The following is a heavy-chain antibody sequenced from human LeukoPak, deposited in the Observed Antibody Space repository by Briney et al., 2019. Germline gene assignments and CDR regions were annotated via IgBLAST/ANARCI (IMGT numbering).Heavy chain of an antibody. Sequence: GGSLRLSCAASGFTFSSYSMKWVRQAPGKGLEWVSSISSSSSYIYYADSVKGRFTISRDNAKNSLYLQMNSLRAEDTAVYYCARVHYYYDSSGYTTPFDYWGQGTLVTVSS. V-gene: IGHV3-21*01. CDR1: GFTFSSYS. D-gene: IGHD3-22*01. CDR2: ISSSSSYI. J-gene: IGHJ4*02. CDR3: ARVHYYYDSSGYTTPFDY.